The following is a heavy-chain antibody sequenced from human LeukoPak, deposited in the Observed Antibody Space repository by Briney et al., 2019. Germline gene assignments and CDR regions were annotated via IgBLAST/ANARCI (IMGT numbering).Heavy chain of an antibody. V-gene: IGHV4-59*01. D-gene: IGHD2-15*01. CDR3: ARIYCSGGSCYSVWFDP. CDR2: IYYSGST. J-gene: IGHJ5*02. Sequence: SETLSLTCTVSGGSISSYYWSWIRQPPGKGLEWIGYIYYSGSTNYNPSLKSRVTISVDTSKNQFSLKLSSVTAADTAVYYCARIYCSGGSCYSVWFDPWGQGTLVTVSS. CDR1: GGSISSYY.